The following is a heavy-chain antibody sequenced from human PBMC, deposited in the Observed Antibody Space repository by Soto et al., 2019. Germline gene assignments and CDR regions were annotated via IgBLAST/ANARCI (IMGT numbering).Heavy chain of an antibody. CDR1: GYTFTGYY. Sequence: ASVKVSCKASGYTFTGYYMHWVRQAPGQGLEYMGRIIPASGDTNYAQNFQGRVTMTRDTSISTAYMELSRLTSDDTAVYYCARLSEDTASWGQGTLVTVS. CDR2: IIPASGDT. J-gene: IGHJ5*02. V-gene: IGHV1-2*06. D-gene: IGHD5-18*01. CDR3: ARLSEDTAS.